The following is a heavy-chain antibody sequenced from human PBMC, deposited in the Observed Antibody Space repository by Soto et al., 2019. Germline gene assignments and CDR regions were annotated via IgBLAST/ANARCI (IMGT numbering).Heavy chain of an antibody. CDR3: AREDCSGGSCYTTYYYYYGMDV. Sequence: QVQLVQSGAEVKKPGSSVKVSCKASGGTFSSYTISWVRQAPGQGLEWMGRIIPILGIANYAQKFQGRVTITADKSTSKAYMELSSLRSEDTAVYYCAREDCSGGSCYTTYYYYYGMDVWGQGTTVTVSS. CDR2: IIPILGIA. V-gene: IGHV1-69*08. CDR1: GGTFSSYT. J-gene: IGHJ6*02. D-gene: IGHD2-15*01.